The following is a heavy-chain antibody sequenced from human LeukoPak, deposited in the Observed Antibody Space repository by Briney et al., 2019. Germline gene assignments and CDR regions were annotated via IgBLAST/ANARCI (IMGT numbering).Heavy chain of an antibody. V-gene: IGHV3-23*01. J-gene: IGHJ4*02. D-gene: IGHD3-22*01. CDR2: ISGGGAGI. CDR1: GFTFSSYA. Sequence: GGSLRLSCTASGFTFSSYAMSWVRQAPGKGLQWVSGISGGGAGIYYTDSVKGRFTISRDNSKNTLYLQMNSLRAEDTAVYFCARDGFDYYDSSGFPYFDYWGQGTLVTVSS. CDR3: ARDGFDYYDSSGFPYFDY.